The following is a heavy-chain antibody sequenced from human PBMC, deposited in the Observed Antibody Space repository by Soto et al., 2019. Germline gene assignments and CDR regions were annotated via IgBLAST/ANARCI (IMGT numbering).Heavy chain of an antibody. J-gene: IGHJ6*03. CDR2: IYYSGST. CDR3: ARDRRAATPRGNYYYYMDV. Sequence: SETLSLTCTVSGGYISSYFWSWIRQPPGKGLEWIGYIYYSGSTNYNPSLKSRVTISVDTSKNQFSLKLSSVTAADTAVYYCARDRRAATPRGNYYYYMDVWGKGTTVTVSS. V-gene: IGHV4-59*01. D-gene: IGHD3-10*01. CDR1: GGYISSYF.